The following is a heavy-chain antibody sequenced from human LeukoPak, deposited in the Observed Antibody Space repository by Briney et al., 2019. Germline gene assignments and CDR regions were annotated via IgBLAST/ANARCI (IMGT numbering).Heavy chain of an antibody. Sequence: GGSLRLSCAASGFTFSSDSMNWVRQAPGKVLEWVSSISSSSSYIYYADSVKGRFTISRDSAKNSLYLQMNSLRAEDTAVYYCARDLGNDCSSTSCVGWGQGTLVTVSS. CDR2: ISSSSSYI. J-gene: IGHJ4*02. V-gene: IGHV3-21*01. CDR1: GFTFSSDS. CDR3: ARDLGNDCSSTSCVG. D-gene: IGHD2-2*01.